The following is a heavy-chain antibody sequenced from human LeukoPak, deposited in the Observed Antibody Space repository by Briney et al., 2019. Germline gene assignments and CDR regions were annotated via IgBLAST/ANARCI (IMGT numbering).Heavy chain of an antibody. J-gene: IGHJ4*02. CDR3: ATGSVRYSASWYSQEGDY. CDR1: GFTFSSYA. V-gene: IGHV3-23*01. Sequence: GGSLRLSCAASGFTFSSYAMSWLRQAPGKGLEWVSPISVSAGSTYYAVSVKGRFTIPRDNSKNTLYPQVKSLRAEDTAVYYCATGSVRYSASWYSQEGDYWGQGTLVTVSS. CDR2: ISVSAGST. D-gene: IGHD6-13*01.